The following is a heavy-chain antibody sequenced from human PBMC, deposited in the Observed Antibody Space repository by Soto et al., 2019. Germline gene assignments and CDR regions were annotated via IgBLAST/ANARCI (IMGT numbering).Heavy chain of an antibody. Sequence: QVKLVQSGTEVKKPGASIKVSCKASGYSFATSGMTWVRQAPGQGLEWMGWISVYNGTPNYDQNLQDRVTMTTDPSTNTAYLEVRNLRSDDTAVSYCATARQYYDPSGYADWGQGTLVTVSS. CDR3: ATARQYYDPSGYAD. CDR2: ISVYNGTP. CDR1: GYSFATSG. J-gene: IGHJ4*02. V-gene: IGHV1-18*01. D-gene: IGHD3-3*01.